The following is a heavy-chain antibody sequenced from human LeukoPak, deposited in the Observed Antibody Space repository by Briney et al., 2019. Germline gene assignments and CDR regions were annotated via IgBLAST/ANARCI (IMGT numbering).Heavy chain of an antibody. D-gene: IGHD5-12*01. Sequence: PSEALSLTCTVSGGSISSSSYYWGWLRQPPGRGVEWIGSIYYSGSTYYNPSRKSRVTISVDTSKNQFSLKLSSVTAADTAVYYCARVATRPFDYWGQGTLVTVSS. J-gene: IGHJ4*02. V-gene: IGHV4-39*01. CDR3: ARVATRPFDY. CDR1: GGSISSSSYY. CDR2: IYYSGST.